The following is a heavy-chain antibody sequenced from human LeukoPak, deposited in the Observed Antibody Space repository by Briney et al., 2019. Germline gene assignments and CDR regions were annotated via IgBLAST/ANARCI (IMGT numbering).Heavy chain of an antibody. Sequence: GGSLRLSWAAAGFTFDDYAMHWVRQAPGKGLEWVSGISWNSGSIGYADSVKGRFTISRDNAKNSLYLQMNSLRAEDTALYYCAKVGTTADYWGQGTLVTVSS. CDR2: ISWNSGSI. CDR1: GFTFDDYA. CDR3: AKVGTTADY. V-gene: IGHV3-9*01. J-gene: IGHJ4*02. D-gene: IGHD4-11*01.